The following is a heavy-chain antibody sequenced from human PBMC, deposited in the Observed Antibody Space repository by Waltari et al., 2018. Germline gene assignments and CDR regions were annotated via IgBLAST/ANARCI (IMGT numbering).Heavy chain of an antibody. D-gene: IGHD3-22*01. CDR2: IYYSGST. V-gene: IGHV4-59*01. Sequence: QVQLQESGPGLVKPSETLSLTCTVSGGSISSYYWSWIRQPPGKGLEWIGYIYYSGSTNHNPSLKSRVTISVDTSKNQCSLKLSSVTAADTAVYYCATVLAADYDSSGSDAFDIWGQGTMVTVSS. CDR3: ATVLAADYDSSGSDAFDI. J-gene: IGHJ3*02. CDR1: GGSISSYY.